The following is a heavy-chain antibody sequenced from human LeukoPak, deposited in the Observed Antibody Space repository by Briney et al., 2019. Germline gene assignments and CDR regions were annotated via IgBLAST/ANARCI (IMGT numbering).Heavy chain of an antibody. CDR3: AKDRPNYYGSNGHYYRRDSDY. CDR2: ITSAGENT. J-gene: IGHJ4*02. D-gene: IGHD3-22*01. V-gene: IGHV3-23*01. CDR1: AFTFSIYA. Sequence: GGSLRLSCAASAFTFSIYAMSWVRQAPGKGLEWVSSITSAGENTFYTGSVKGRFTISRDNSRNTLYLQMNSLRAEDTAIYYCAKDRPNYYGSNGHYYRRDSDYWGQGTLVTVSS.